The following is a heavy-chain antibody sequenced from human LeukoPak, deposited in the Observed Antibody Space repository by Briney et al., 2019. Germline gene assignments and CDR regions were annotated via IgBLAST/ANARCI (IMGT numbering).Heavy chain of an antibody. Sequence: GGSLRLSCAASGFTFSSYSMNWVRQAPGKGLEWVSSISSSSSYIYYADSVKGRFTISRDNAKNSLYLQMNSLRAEDTAVYYCARDILTGSRPFPFDYSGQGTLVTVSS. D-gene: IGHD3-9*01. CDR2: ISSSSSYI. CDR1: GFTFSSYS. CDR3: ARDILTGSRPFPFDY. J-gene: IGHJ4*02. V-gene: IGHV3-21*01.